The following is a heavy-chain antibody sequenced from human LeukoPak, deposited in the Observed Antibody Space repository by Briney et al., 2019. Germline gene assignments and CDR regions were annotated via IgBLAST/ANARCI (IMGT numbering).Heavy chain of an antibody. D-gene: IGHD1-26*01. Sequence: SVTVPCKSSGGTFSSYAISWVRQAPGQGLEWMGVIIPTFGTANYAQKFQGRVTITADESTSTAYMEQSSLRSEDTAVYYCAGRAPYSGSYYLLDYWGQGTLVTVSS. J-gene: IGHJ4*02. CDR2: IIPTFGTA. CDR1: GGTFSSYA. V-gene: IGHV1-69*01. CDR3: AGRAPYSGSYYLLDY.